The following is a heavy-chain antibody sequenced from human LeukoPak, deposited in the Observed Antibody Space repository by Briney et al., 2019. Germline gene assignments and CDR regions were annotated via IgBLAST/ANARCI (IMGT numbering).Heavy chain of an antibody. V-gene: IGHV3-30-3*01. D-gene: IGHD3-16*01. CDR1: GFTFSSYA. Sequence: GGSLRLSCAASGFTFSSYAMSWVRQAPGKGLEWVAVMSFDGNNKYFADSVKGRFTLSGDRSDNTVYLQMSSLRVDDTAVYYCAREPWDAYYLDHWGQGTLVTVSS. CDR2: MSFDGNNK. CDR3: AREPWDAYYLDH. J-gene: IGHJ4*02.